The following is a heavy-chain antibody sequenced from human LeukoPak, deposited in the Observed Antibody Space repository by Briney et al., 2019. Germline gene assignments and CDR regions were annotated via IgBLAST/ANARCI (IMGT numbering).Heavy chain of an antibody. V-gene: IGHV1-8*01. J-gene: IGHJ4*02. CDR3: ARIAAAGNRRLNY. Sequence: GASVKVSCKASGYTFTSYDINWGRQATGQGLEGRGWMNPNSGNTGYAQKFQGRIIVSRNTSISTAYMELSSLTSEDTAIYYCARIAAAGNRRLNYWGQGTLVTVAS. D-gene: IGHD6-13*01. CDR2: MNPNSGNT. CDR1: GYTFTSYD.